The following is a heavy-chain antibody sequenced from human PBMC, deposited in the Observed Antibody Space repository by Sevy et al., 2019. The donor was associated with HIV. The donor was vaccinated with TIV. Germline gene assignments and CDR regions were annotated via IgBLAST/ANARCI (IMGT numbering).Heavy chain of an antibody. D-gene: IGHD5-18*01. CDR2: IYDGGTT. CDR3: ARGLQLWLGHFDY. Sequence: SETLSLTSAVSGAAVSGYFWSWVRQPPGKGLEWLGYIYDGGTTNYNPSLDSRLTISVDTSKNQFSLKLSSVTAADTAVYYCARGLQLWLGHFDYWGQGTLVTVSS. CDR1: GAAVSGYF. V-gene: IGHV4-59*02. J-gene: IGHJ4*02.